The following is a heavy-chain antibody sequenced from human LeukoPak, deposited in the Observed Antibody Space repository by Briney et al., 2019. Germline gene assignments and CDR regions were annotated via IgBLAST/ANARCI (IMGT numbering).Heavy chain of an antibody. CDR2: IIPIFGTA. CDR3: AGRYCSGGSCYLTFDY. J-gene: IGHJ4*02. V-gene: IGHV1-69*13. CDR1: GGTFSSYA. D-gene: IGHD2-15*01. Sequence: PWASVKVSCKASGGTFSSYAISWVRQAPGQGLEWMGGIIPIFGTANYAQKFQGRVTITADESTSTAYMELSSLRSEDTAVYYCAGRYCSGGSCYLTFDYWGQGTLVTVSS.